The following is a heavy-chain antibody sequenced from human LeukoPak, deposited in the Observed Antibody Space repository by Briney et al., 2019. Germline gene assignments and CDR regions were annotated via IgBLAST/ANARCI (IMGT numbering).Heavy chain of an antibody. CDR2: ISAYNGNT. V-gene: IGHV1-18*01. CDR3: ARGGIMITFGGVIVIPGDY. J-gene: IGHJ4*02. D-gene: IGHD3-16*02. Sequence: ASVKVSCKASGYTFTSYGISWVRQAPGQGLEWMGWISAYNGNTNYAQKLQGRVTMTTDTSTSTAYMELRSLRSDDTAVYYCARGGIMITFGGVIVIPGDYWSQGTLVTVSS. CDR1: GYTFTSYG.